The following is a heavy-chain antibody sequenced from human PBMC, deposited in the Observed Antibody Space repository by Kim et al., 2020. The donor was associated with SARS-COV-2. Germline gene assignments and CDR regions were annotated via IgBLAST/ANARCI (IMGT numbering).Heavy chain of an antibody. V-gene: IGHV3-21*01. CDR3: ARDGTTGVPDY. Sequence: GGSLRLSCAASGFTFSSYSMNWVRQAPGKGLEWVSSISSSSSSYMYYADSVKGRFTISRDNAKNSLYLQMNSLRAEDTAVYYCARDGTTGVPDYWGQGTLVTVSS. D-gene: IGHD1-1*01. J-gene: IGHJ4*02. CDR2: ISSSSSSYM. CDR1: GFTFSSYS.